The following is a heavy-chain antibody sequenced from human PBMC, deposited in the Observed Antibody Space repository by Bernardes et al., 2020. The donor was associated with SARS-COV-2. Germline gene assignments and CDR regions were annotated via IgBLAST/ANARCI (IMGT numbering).Heavy chain of an antibody. J-gene: IGHJ4*02. CDR2: INEDGRVI. Sequence: GGYQRLSSAASGFSFRAYWMHWVRPVPGEGLVWVSRINEDGRVINYADSVKGRFTIYRDIAHNTLYLQMDSLRADDTTVYYCARDFGGNSDYWGQGTLVTVSS. CDR1: GFSFRAYW. D-gene: IGHD2-15*01. V-gene: IGHV3-74*01. CDR3: ARDFGGNSDY.